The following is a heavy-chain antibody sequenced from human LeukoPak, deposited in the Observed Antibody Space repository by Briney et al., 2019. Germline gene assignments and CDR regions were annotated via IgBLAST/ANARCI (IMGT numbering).Heavy chain of an antibody. J-gene: IGHJ4*02. Sequence: ASVKLSCKASGYTLTGYYMPWVRRARRQGREEMGGINPNSGGTNYAQKFQGRVTMTRDTSISTAYMELSRLRSDDTAVYYCARDRRRELLFDYWGQGTLVTVSS. D-gene: IGHD1-26*01. CDR3: ARDRRRELLFDY. CDR2: INPNSGGT. V-gene: IGHV1-2*02. CDR1: GYTLTGYY.